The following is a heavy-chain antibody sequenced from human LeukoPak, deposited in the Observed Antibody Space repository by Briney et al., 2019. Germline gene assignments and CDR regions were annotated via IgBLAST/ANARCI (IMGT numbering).Heavy chain of an antibody. CDR1: GGTFSSYA. J-gene: IGHJ5*02. CDR3: ARDRLDLSFGVIKGWFDP. Sequence: SVKVSCKASGGTFSSYAISWVRQAPGQGLEWMGRIIPIFGIANYPRKFQGRVTITADKSTSTAYMELSSLRSEDTAVYYCARDRLDLSFGVIKGWFDPWGQGTLVTVSS. V-gene: IGHV1-69*04. D-gene: IGHD3-3*01. CDR2: IIPIFGIA.